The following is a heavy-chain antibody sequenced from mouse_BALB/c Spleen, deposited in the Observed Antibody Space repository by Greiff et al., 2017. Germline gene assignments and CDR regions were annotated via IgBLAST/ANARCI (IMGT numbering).Heavy chain of an antibody. J-gene: IGHJ2*01. Sequence: VQLQQSGAELVKPGASVKLSCKASGYTFTSYYMYWVKQRPGQGLEWIGEINPSNGGTNFNEKFRSKATLTVDKSSSTAYMQLSSLTSEDSAVYYCASTDGSGYFDYWGQGTTLTVSS. V-gene: IGHV1S81*02. CDR1: GYTFTSYY. CDR3: ASTDGSGYFDY. D-gene: IGHD2-3*01. CDR2: INPSNGGT.